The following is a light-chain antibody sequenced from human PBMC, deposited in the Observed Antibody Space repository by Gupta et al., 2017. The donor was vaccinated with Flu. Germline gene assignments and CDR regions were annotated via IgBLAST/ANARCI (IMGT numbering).Light chain of an antibody. V-gene: IGLV2-23*01. CDR3: CSYAGSSTPNWV. Sequence: QSALTQPAPVSGFPGQSVTISCTGTRSDVGSYYLVSWYQQHPGKDPKLMIYEGSNRPSGVSNRFSGAKSGNTASLTISGLQAEDEADYYCCSYAGSSTPNWVFGGGTKLTVL. J-gene: IGLJ3*02. CDR1: RSDVGSYYL. CDR2: EGS.